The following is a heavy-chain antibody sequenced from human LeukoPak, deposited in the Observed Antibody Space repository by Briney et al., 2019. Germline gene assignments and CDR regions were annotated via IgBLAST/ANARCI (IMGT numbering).Heavy chain of an antibody. D-gene: IGHD3-16*01. Sequence: GGSLRLSCSASGFTFSDYDMNWVRQAPGKGLEWVSDISGRSSHVYYGESVKGRFTISRDNAKNSLYLQLDSLGVEDTAVYYCGRAFPPLRTSSAGDLWGQGTLVTLSS. CDR2: ISGRSSHV. J-gene: IGHJ1*01. CDR1: GFTFSDYD. V-gene: IGHV3-21*01. CDR3: GRAFPPLRTSSAGDL.